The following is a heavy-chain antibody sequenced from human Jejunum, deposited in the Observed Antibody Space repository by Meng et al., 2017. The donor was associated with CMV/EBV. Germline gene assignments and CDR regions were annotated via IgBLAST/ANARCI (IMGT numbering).Heavy chain of an antibody. CDR3: ARDLWPHIVVVTAPSEF. CDR1: GYTFSSDG. CDR2: ISTYNDNP. J-gene: IGHJ4*02. D-gene: IGHD2-21*02. Sequence: VQLVQIGAGVKRPGASVKVSCKASGYTFSSDGFTWVRQAPGQGLEWLGWISTYNDNPKYAQKVQGRVTMTADTSTSTAYMELRSLTSDDTAVYYCARDLWPHIVVVTAPSEFWGQGTLVTVSS. V-gene: IGHV1-18*01.